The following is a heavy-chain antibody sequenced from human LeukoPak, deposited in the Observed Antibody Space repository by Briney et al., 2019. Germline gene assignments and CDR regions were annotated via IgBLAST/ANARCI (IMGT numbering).Heavy chain of an antibody. D-gene: IGHD6-13*01. Sequence: PSETLSLTCTVSGGSISSYYWSWIRQPAGKGLAWIGRIYASGGANYNPSLKSRVTMSVDTSKNQLSLKVSSVTAADTAVYYCAREFSSVASAGTDYWGQGTLVTVSS. V-gene: IGHV4-4*07. CDR3: AREFSSVASAGTDY. J-gene: IGHJ4*02. CDR2: IYASGGA. CDR1: GGSISSYY.